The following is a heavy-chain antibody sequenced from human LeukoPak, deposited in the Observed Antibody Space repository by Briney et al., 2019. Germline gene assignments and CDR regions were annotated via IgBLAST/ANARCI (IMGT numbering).Heavy chain of an antibody. J-gene: IGHJ5*02. CDR3: AKDWTPHNRVCLDA. CDR2: ISYDGSNK. CDR1: GFTFSSYT. Sequence: PGRSLRLSCAASGFTFSSYTIHWVRQAPGKGLKWVAAISYDGSNKYYTDSVKGRFTISRDDPRNTVWLQMNSLRAEDTALYYCAKDWTPHNRVCLDAWGQGTQVTVSS. V-gene: IGHV3-30*04. D-gene: IGHD3/OR15-3a*01.